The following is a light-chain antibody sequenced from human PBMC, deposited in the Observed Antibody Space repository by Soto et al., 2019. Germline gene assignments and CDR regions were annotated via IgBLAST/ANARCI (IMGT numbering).Light chain of an antibody. CDR3: RSYSGSNNFV. J-gene: IGLJ2*01. Sequence: QSALTQPPSASGSPGQSVTISCTGTSSDVGGYNYVSWYQHHPGKAPKLMIYEVSKRPSGVPDRFSGSKSGNTASLTVSGLQAEDEAGYYCRSYSGSNNFVFGGGTKVTVL. CDR1: SSDVGGYNY. CDR2: EVS. V-gene: IGLV2-8*01.